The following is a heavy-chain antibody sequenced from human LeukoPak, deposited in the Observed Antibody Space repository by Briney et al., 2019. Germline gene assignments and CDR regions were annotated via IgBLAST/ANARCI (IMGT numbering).Heavy chain of an antibody. CDR3: ARHRQKRYCSSTSCPNHPFDY. D-gene: IGHD2-2*01. J-gene: IGHJ4*02. CDR2: IYYSGST. CDR1: GGSISSSSYY. Sequence: SETLSLTCTVSGGSISSSSYYWGWIRQPPGKGLEWIGSIYYSGSTYYNPSLKSRVTISVDTSKNQFSLKLSSVTAADTAVYYCARHRQKRYCSSTSCPNHPFDYWDQGTLVTVSS. V-gene: IGHV4-39*01.